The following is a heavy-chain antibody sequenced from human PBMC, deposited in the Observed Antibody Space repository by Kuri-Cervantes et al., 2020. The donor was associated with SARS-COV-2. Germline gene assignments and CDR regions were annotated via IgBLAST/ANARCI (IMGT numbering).Heavy chain of an antibody. CDR2: IHPGDSDT. D-gene: IGHD3-22*01. Sequence: GESLKISCKGSGYSFTSYWIGWVRQMPGKGLEWMGIIHPGDSDTRYSPSFQGQVTISADKSISTAYLQWSSLKASDTAMYYCARPYDSSGYSTHFDYWGQGTLVTVSS. V-gene: IGHV5-51*01. CDR1: GYSFTSYW. J-gene: IGHJ4*02. CDR3: ARPYDSSGYSTHFDY.